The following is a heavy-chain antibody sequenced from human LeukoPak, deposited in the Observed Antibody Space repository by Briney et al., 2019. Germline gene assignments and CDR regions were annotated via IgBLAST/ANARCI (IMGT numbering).Heavy chain of an antibody. J-gene: IGHJ4*02. Sequence: GGSLRLSCGASGFLFRTYNMNWVRRAPGKGLEWVSSISSSNYIYYADSVKGRFTISRDDAENSLYLQMNSLRAEDTAVYYWARDRLENYYFDKWGQGTLVTVSS. CDR2: ISSSNYI. CDR1: GFLFRTYN. CDR3: ARDRLENYYFDK. V-gene: IGHV3-21*01. D-gene: IGHD2/OR15-2a*01.